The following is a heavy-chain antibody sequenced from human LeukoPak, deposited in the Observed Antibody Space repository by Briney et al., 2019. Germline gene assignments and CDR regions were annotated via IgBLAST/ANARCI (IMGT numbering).Heavy chain of an antibody. J-gene: IGHJ4*02. CDR1: GYTSTSYG. Sequence: ASVKVSCKASGYTSTSYGISWVRQAPGQGLEWMGWINPNSGGTNYAQKFQGRVTMTRDTSISTAYMELSRLRSDDTAVYYCARAPDCSSTSCYDNWGQGTLVTVSS. D-gene: IGHD2-2*01. CDR3: ARAPDCSSTSCYDN. CDR2: INPNSGGT. V-gene: IGHV1-2*02.